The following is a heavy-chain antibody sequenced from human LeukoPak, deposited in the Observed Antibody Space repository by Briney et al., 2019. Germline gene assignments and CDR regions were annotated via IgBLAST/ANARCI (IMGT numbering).Heavy chain of an antibody. J-gene: IGHJ4*02. CDR2: IYYSGST. Sequence: SETLSLTCTVSGGSISSGGYYWSWIRQHPGKGLEWIGYIYYSGSTYYNPSLKSRVTISLDTSKNQFSLKLSSVTAADTAVYYCARDQEGSGTDYWGQGTLVTVSS. D-gene: IGHD3-10*01. V-gene: IGHV4-31*03. CDR1: GGSISSGGYY. CDR3: ARDQEGSGTDY.